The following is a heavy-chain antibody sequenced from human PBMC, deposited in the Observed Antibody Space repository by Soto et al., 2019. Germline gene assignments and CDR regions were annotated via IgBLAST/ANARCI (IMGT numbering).Heavy chain of an antibody. J-gene: IGHJ6*02. CDR2: IYYSGST. D-gene: IGHD2-2*01. CDR1: GGSISSSSYY. Sequence: SETLSLTCTVSGGSISSSSYYWGWIRQPPGKGLEWIGSIYYSGSTYYNPSLKSRVTISVDTSKNQFSLKLSSVTAADTAVYYCASPSSHIERGVPAAMVTYYYYYGMDVWGQGTTVTVSS. CDR3: ASPSSHIERGVPAAMVTYYYYYGMDV. V-gene: IGHV4-39*01.